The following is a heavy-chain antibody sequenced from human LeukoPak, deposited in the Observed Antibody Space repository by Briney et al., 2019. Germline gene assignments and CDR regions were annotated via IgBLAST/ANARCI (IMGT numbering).Heavy chain of an antibody. CDR1: GGSISSSSYY. Sequence: SETLSLTCTVSGGSISSSSYYWGWIRQPPGKGLEWIGSIYYSGSTYYNPSLKSRVTISVDTSKNQFSLKLSSVTAADTAVYYCAISIYSSGYYNDYWGQGTLVTVSS. J-gene: IGHJ4*02. V-gene: IGHV4-39*01. CDR3: AISIYSSGYYNDY. CDR2: IYYSGST. D-gene: IGHD3-22*01.